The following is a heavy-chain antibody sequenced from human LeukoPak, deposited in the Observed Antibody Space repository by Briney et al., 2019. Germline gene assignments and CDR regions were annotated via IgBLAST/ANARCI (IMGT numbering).Heavy chain of an antibody. Sequence: PSETLSLTCAVYGGSFSGYYWSWIRQPPGKGLEWIGEINHSGSTNYNPSLKSRVTISVDTSKNQFSLKLSPVTAADTAVYYCGRFLVWGIAVGGLDYWGREPLVPVS. V-gene: IGHV4-34*01. CDR2: INHSGST. CDR3: GRFLVWGIAVGGLDY. D-gene: IGHD6-19*01. J-gene: IGHJ4*02. CDR1: GGSFSGYY.